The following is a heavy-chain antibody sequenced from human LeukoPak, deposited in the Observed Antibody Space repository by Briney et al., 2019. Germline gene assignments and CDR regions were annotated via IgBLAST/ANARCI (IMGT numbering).Heavy chain of an antibody. V-gene: IGHV1-2*02. CDR1: GYTFTGYY. CDR2: INPNSGGT. CDR3: ARASYYGSGRILGEYYFDY. D-gene: IGHD3-10*01. J-gene: IGHJ4*02. Sequence: ASVKVSCKASGYTFTGYYMHWVRQAPGQGLEWMGWINPNSGGTNYAQKFQGRVTMTRDTSISTAYMELSRLRSEDTAVYYCARASYYGSGRILGEYYFDYWGQGTLVTVSS.